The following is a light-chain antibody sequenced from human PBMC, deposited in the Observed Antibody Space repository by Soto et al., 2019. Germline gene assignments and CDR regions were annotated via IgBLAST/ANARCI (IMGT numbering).Light chain of an antibody. J-gene: IGKJ4*01. CDR3: QQTSSFPLT. Sequence: DIQMTQSPSSVSASVGDRVTITCRASRGITSWLAWYQQKPGKAPKLLIYAASSLQSGVPSRFSGSGSGTDFTLTIISLQPEDFVTYYCQQTSSFPLTFGGGTKVQIK. CDR1: RGITSW. V-gene: IGKV1-12*01. CDR2: AAS.